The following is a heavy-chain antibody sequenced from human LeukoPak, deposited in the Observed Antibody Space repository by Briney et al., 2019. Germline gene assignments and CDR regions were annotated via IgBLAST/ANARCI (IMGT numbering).Heavy chain of an antibody. V-gene: IGHV4-39*01. CDR1: GASFSSSTYY. CDR2: IYYSGST. CDR3: ARHAVGISATGTRPFDY. D-gene: IGHD6-13*01. J-gene: IGHJ4*02. Sequence: SKTLSLTCTVSGASFSSSTYYWGWIRQPPGKGLEWIGSIYYSGSTYYNPSLKSRVTMSVDTSKNQFSLKLSSVTAADTAVYYCARHAVGISATGTRPFDYWGQGTLVTVSS.